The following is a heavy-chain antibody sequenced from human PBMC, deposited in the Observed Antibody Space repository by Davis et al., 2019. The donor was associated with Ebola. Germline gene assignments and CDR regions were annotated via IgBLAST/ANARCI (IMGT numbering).Heavy chain of an antibody. V-gene: IGHV3-73*01. D-gene: IGHD3-16*02. Sequence: PGGSLRLSCAASGFTFSGSAMHWVRQASGKGLEWVGRIRSKANSYATAYAASVKGRFTISRDDSKNTAYLQMNSLKTEDTAVYYCTRHGGYDYVWGSYRFDYWGQGTLVTVSS. J-gene: IGHJ4*02. CDR3: TRHGGYDYVWGSYRFDY. CDR2: IRSKANSYAT. CDR1: GFTFSGSA.